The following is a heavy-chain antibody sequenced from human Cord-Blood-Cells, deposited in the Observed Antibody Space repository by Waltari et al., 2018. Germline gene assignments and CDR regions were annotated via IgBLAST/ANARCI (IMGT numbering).Heavy chain of an antibody. Sequence: QVQLVQSGAEVKKPGSSVKVSCKASGATFSNYAISWVRQSPGQGLGWMGGIIPIFGTANYAQKFQGRVTITADESTSTAYMELSSLRSEDTAVYYCARTPIAAAINWFDPWGQGTLVTVSS. CDR1: GATFSNYA. J-gene: IGHJ5*02. V-gene: IGHV1-69*01. CDR3: ARTPIAAAINWFDP. D-gene: IGHD6-13*01. CDR2: IIPIFGTA.